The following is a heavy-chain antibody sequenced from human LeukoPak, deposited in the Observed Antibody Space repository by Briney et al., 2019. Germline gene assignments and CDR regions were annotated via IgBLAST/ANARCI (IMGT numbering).Heavy chain of an antibody. CDR3: ATGYYEPFAT. V-gene: IGHV4-59*01. CDR1: GAPLSSYY. J-gene: IGHJ5*02. CDR2: ISDTGKT. D-gene: IGHD1-26*01. Sequence: SETLSLTWSVSGAPLSSYYWDWLRQSPGKGLEWIGYISDTGKTDSNPSLKSRVTISLGTSKTQFSLRLRSVTAADSAVYYCATGYYEPFATWGPGILVTVSS.